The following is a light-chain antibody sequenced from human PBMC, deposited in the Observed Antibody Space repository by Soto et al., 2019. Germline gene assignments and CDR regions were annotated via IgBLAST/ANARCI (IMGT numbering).Light chain of an antibody. CDR1: QSVDIS. V-gene: IGKV3-15*01. CDR3: QQYRSWPRT. Sequence: IVLTQSPATLSVPPGERVTLSCRASQSVDISLAWYQQKPGQAPRLLIYGASTRATDMPGTFSGRGSGTEFTLTISSLRPEDFGVYYCQQYRSWPRTFGQGTKVDIK. CDR2: GAS. J-gene: IGKJ1*01.